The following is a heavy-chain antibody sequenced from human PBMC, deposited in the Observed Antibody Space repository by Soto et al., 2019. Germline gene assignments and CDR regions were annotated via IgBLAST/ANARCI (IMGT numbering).Heavy chain of an antibody. CDR3: AKTIFGVVIDYYYMDV. D-gene: IGHD3-3*01. CDR1: GFTFSSYW. V-gene: IGHV3-74*01. J-gene: IGHJ6*03. Sequence: GGSLRLSCAASGFTFSSYWMHWVRQAPGKGLVWVSRINRDGSSASYVDSVKGRFTVSRDNAKNTLYLQMNSLRAEDTAVYYCAKTIFGVVIDYYYMDVWGKGTTVTVSS. CDR2: INRDGSSA.